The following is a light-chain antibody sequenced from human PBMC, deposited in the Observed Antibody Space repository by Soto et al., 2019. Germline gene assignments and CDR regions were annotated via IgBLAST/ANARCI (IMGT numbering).Light chain of an antibody. CDR3: QQFNNWPI. V-gene: IGKV3-15*01. CDR1: QSVSNN. CDR2: GAS. J-gene: IGKJ5*01. Sequence: EIVMTQSPATLSVSPGERATLSCRASQSVSNNLAWYQQKPGQAPRLLIYGASTRATGIPARFSGAGSGTEFTLTISSLQSGDFAVYYCQQFNNWPIFGQGTRLEIK.